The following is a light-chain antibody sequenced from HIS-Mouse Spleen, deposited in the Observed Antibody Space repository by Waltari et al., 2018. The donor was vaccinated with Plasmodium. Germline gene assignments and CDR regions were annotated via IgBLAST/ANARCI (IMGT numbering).Light chain of an antibody. J-gene: IGKJ2*01. CDR1: QSVSSSY. Sequence: EIVLTQSPGTLSLSPGERATLSCRASQSVSSSYLAWYQQKPGQAPRLLIYGASSRATGIPDRFRGSGFGKDFTLTISRLEPEDFAVYYCQQYGSSPYTFGQGTKLEIK. CDR3: QQYGSSPYT. V-gene: IGKV3-20*01. CDR2: GAS.